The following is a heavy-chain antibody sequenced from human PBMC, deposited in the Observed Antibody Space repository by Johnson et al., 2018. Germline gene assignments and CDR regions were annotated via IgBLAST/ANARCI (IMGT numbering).Heavy chain of an antibody. V-gene: IGHV4-59*01. Sequence: QVQLQESGPGLVKPSETLSLTCTVSGGSISSYYWSWIRQPPGKGLEWIGYIYYSGSTNYTPSLTSRVTITVDTSKNQFSLKLSSVTAADTAVYYCARGYSSLIDYYYYMDVWGKGTTVTVSS. CDR3: ARGYSSLIDYYYYMDV. J-gene: IGHJ6*03. CDR1: GGSISSYY. D-gene: IGHD2-21*01. CDR2: IYYSGST.